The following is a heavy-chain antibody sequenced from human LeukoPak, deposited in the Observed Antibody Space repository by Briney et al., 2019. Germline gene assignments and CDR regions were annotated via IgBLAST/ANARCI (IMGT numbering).Heavy chain of an antibody. Sequence: GGSLRLSCVASGFTFSNVWMAWVRQAPGKGLEWVGRIRSKIDGGTTDYAAPVKGRITISRDDSKSTLYLQINSLKIEDTAVYYCTTGLPPWGQGTLVTVSS. CDR3: TTGLPP. V-gene: IGHV3-15*01. CDR2: IRSKIDGGTT. CDR1: GFTFSNVW. J-gene: IGHJ5*02.